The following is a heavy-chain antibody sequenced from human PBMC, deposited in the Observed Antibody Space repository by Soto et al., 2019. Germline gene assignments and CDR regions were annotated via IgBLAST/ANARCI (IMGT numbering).Heavy chain of an antibody. Sequence: GASVKVSCKASGYTFSTDGISWLRQAPGQGLEWMGWISGYNGNTKYEQTLQGRVTMTTDTSTSTAYMELRSLTSDDTAVYYCAGDGGQTVVDSWGQGTLVTVSS. J-gene: IGHJ5*01. CDR1: GYTFSTDG. V-gene: IGHV1-18*01. D-gene: IGHD3-16*01. CDR2: ISGYNGNT. CDR3: AGDGGQTVVDS.